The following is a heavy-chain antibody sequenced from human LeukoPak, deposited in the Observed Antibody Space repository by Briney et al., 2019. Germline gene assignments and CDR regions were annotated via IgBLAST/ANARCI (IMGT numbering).Heavy chain of an antibody. Sequence: PSETLSLTCAVYGGSFSGYYWSWIRQPPGKGLEWTGEINHSGSTNYNPSLKSRVTISVDTSKNQFSLKLSSVTAADTAVYYCACTVYYGSVDYWGQGTLVTVSS. D-gene: IGHD3-10*01. CDR3: ACTVYYGSVDY. V-gene: IGHV4-34*01. CDR2: INHSGST. CDR1: GGSFSGYY. J-gene: IGHJ4*02.